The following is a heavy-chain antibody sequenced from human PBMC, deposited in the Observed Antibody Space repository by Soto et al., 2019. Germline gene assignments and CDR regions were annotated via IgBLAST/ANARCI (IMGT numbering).Heavy chain of an antibody. CDR3: SRVVTMGRGVGGAGAFDF. CDR2: ISVYNTNT. V-gene: IGHV1-18*01. D-gene: IGHD3-10*01. CDR1: GYTFPSHG. Sequence: QVHLLQSGPEVKRPGASVKVSCKASGYTFPSHGIGWVRQAPGKGLEWMGWISVYNTNTNYAQNFRGRVTMTTDTSTSTAYMELMSLRSDDTAAYYCSRVVTMGRGVGGAGAFDFWGQGTMVTVSS. J-gene: IGHJ3*01.